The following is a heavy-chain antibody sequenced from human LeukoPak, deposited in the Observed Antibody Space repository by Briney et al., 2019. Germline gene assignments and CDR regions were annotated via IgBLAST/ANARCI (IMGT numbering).Heavy chain of an antibody. V-gene: IGHV4-59*01. J-gene: IGHJ4*02. D-gene: IGHD5-18*01. CDR3: ARAGYGYGTGYYFDY. Sequence: SETLSLTCTVSGDSISSYYWSWIRLPPGKGLEWIGYIYYTGATYYNPSLKSRVTISLDTSKNQFSLKLSSVTAADAAVYYCARAGYGYGTGYYFDYWGQGALVTVSS. CDR1: GDSISSYY. CDR2: IYYTGAT.